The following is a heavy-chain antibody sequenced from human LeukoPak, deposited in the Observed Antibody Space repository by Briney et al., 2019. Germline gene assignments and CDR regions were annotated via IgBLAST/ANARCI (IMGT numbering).Heavy chain of an antibody. D-gene: IGHD5-24*01. Sequence: GESLKISCKGSGYSFTSYWIGWVRQMPGKGLEWMGIIYPDDSDTRYGPSFQGQVTISADKSLSTAYLQWSSLKASDSAMYYCARRGARQFQIDYWGQGTLVTVSS. J-gene: IGHJ4*02. V-gene: IGHV5-51*01. CDR3: ARRGARQFQIDY. CDR2: IYPDDSDT. CDR1: GYSFTSYW.